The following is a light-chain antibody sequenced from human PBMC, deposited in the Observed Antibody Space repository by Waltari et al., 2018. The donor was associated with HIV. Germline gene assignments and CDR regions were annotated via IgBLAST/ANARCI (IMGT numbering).Light chain of an antibody. V-gene: IGKV4-1*01. CDR1: PRVLSSSNKKNH. J-gene: IGKJ1*01. CDR3: QQFFSFPRT. Sequence: DIVMTQSPDSLAVSLGGRATITCKSSPRVLSSSNKKNHLAWYQQKPGQPPKLLFSWASIREVGVPDRFTGSGSGTIFNLTVSSLQADDVAVYYCQQFFSFPRTFGQGTKVEI. CDR2: WAS.